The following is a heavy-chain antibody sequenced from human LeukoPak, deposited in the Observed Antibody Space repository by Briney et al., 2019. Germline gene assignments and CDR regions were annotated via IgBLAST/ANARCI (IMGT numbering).Heavy chain of an antibody. J-gene: IGHJ6*02. V-gene: IGHV4-59*01. Sequence: PSETLSLTCTVSGGSISPDSWGWGRQPPGKGLEWLGYISYSGSTNYNPSLKSRVTMSVDTSKNEFSLKLSSVPAADPAVYFCASYPAGGTVYNNRDVWGQGATVSVSS. CDR1: GGSISPDS. D-gene: IGHD1-1*01. CDR2: ISYSGST. CDR3: ASYPAGGTVYNNRDV.